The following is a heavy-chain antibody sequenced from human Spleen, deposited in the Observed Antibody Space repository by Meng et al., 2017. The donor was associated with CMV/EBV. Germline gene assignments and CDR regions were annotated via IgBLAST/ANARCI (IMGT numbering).Heavy chain of an antibody. Sequence: SETLSLTCAVYGRTFSGYYWSWIRQPPGKGLEWIGEINHSGSTNYNPSLKSRVTISVDTSKNQFSLKLSSVTAADTAVYYCARSARGYFLRDQGHYSDSWGQGTLVTVSS. J-gene: IGHJ4*02. V-gene: IGHV4-34*01. D-gene: IGHD5-18*01. CDR1: GRTFSGYY. CDR3: ARSARGYFLRDQGHYSDS. CDR2: INHSGST.